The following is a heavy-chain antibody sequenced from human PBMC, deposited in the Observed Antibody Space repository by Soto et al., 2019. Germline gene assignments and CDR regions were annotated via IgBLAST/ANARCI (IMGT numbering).Heavy chain of an antibody. J-gene: IGHJ4*02. CDR2: ITSAGST. V-gene: IGHV3-23*01. Sequence: ESGGDLAQPGGSLSLIFAASGSTFRTYAMPWVRQPPGRGLEWVSTITSAGSTFYGDTVKGRFTISRDNSKSTLYLQMNSLGAEDTAVYYCAKTDKFHSQSSGWANRFDSWGQGTLVTVSS. D-gene: IGHD6-19*01. CDR1: GSTFRTYA. CDR3: AKTDKFHSQSSGWANRFDS.